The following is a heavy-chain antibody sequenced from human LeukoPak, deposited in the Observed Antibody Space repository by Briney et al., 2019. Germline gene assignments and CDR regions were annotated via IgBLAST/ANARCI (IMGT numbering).Heavy chain of an antibody. Sequence: GGSLRLSCVASGFTFSNYAMSWVRQAPGKGLEWVSAITGSGSSTYYADSVRGRFTISRDNSKKTLYLQMNSLRAGDTAVYYCAKGGALLVVVAAPTNWFDPWGQGTLVTVSS. V-gene: IGHV3-23*01. CDR3: AKGGALLVVVAAPTNWFDP. D-gene: IGHD2-15*01. J-gene: IGHJ5*02. CDR1: GFTFSNYA. CDR2: ITGSGSST.